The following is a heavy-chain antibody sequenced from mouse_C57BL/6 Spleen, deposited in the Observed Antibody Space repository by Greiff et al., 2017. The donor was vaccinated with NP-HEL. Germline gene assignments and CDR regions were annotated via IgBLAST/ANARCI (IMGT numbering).Heavy chain of an antibody. CDR3: ARWDYYGSSLFDY. J-gene: IGHJ2*01. CDR1: GYSFTGYF. CDR2: INPYNGDT. Sequence: VQLKESGPELVKPGDSVKISCKASGYSFTGYFMNWVMQSHGKSLEWIGRINPYNGDTFYNQKFKGKATLTVDKSSSTAHMELRSLTSEDSAVYYCARWDYYGSSLFDYWGQGTTLTVSS. D-gene: IGHD1-1*01. V-gene: IGHV1-20*01.